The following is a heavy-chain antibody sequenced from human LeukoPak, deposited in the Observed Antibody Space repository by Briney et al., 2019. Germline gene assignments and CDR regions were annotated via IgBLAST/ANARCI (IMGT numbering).Heavy chain of an antibody. D-gene: IGHD5-18*01. Sequence: SETLSLTCAVSGGSISSYYWSWIRQPPGKGLEWIGYIHYSGSANYNPSLKSRVVISVDTSKNQFSLKLSPVTAADTAVYYCARATIGYSYGFGYWGQGTLVTVSS. CDR2: IHYSGSA. V-gene: IGHV4-59*01. CDR1: GGSISSYY. CDR3: ARATIGYSYGFGY. J-gene: IGHJ4*02.